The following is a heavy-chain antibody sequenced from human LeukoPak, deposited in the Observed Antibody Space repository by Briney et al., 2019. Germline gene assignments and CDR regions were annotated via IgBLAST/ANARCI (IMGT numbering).Heavy chain of an antibody. D-gene: IGHD2-21*01. Sequence: SETLSLTCTASGGSISSYYWSWIRQPPGKGLVWIGYIYYSGSTNYNPSLTSRVTISVDTSNNQFSLKLSSVTAADTAVYYCARYSSFTRIYLDYWGQGTMVTVSS. J-gene: IGHJ4*03. CDR2: IYYSGST. CDR3: ARYSSFTRIYLDY. V-gene: IGHV4-59*01. CDR1: GGSISSYY.